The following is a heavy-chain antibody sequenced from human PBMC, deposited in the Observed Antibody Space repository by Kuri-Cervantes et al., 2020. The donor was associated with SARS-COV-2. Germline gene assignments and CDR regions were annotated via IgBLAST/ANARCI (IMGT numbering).Heavy chain of an antibody. Sequence: GESLKISCAASGFTFSGSWMSWVRQAPGKGLEWVANINQDGSARYCGESVQGRFTISRDNAKNSLYLQMNSLRAEDTALYYCAKDFLSRLGAFDIWGQGTMVTVSS. CDR3: AKDFLSRLGAFDI. CDR2: INQDGSAR. V-gene: IGHV3-7*03. D-gene: IGHD2/OR15-2a*01. CDR1: GFTFSGSW. J-gene: IGHJ3*02.